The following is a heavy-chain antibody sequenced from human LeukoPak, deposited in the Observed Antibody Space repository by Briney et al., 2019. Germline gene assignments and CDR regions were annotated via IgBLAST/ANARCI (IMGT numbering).Heavy chain of an antibody. D-gene: IGHD6-19*01. V-gene: IGHV4-34*01. Sequence: SETLSLTCAVYGGSFSGYYWSWIRQPPGKGLEWIGEINHSGSTNYNPSLKSRVTISVDTSKNQFSLKLSSVTAADTAVYYCARSLSSGWYPRPLNWFDPWGQGTLVTVSS. CDR1: GGSFSGYY. CDR3: ARSLSSGWYPRPLNWFDP. CDR2: INHSGST. J-gene: IGHJ5*02.